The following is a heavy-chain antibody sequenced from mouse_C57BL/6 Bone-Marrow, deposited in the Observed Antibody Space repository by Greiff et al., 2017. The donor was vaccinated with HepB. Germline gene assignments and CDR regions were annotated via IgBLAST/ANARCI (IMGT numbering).Heavy chain of an antibody. CDR1: GYSITSGYY. J-gene: IGHJ4*01. CDR2: ISYDGSN. Sequence: EVQLQQSGPGLVKPSQSLSLTCSVTGYSITSGYYWNWIRQFPGNKLEWMGYISYDGSNNYNPSLKNRISITRDTSKNQFFLKLNSVTTEDTATYYCARIYYGYGRAMDYWGQGTSVTVSS. V-gene: IGHV3-6*01. CDR3: ARIYYGYGRAMDY. D-gene: IGHD2-2*01.